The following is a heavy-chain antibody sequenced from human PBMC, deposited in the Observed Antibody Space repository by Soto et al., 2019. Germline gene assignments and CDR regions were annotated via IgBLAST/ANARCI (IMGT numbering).Heavy chain of an antibody. CDR1: GFTFSSYG. CDR3: AKAIRYCSSTSCYHYYYYYYGMDV. J-gene: IGHJ6*02. Sequence: GGSLRLSCAASGFTFSSYGMHWVRQAPGKGLEWVAVISYDGSNKYYADSVKGRFTISRDNSKNTLYLQMNSLRAEDTAVYYCAKAIRYCSSTSCYHYYYYYYGMDVWGQGTTVTVSS. V-gene: IGHV3-30*18. D-gene: IGHD2-2*01. CDR2: ISYDGSNK.